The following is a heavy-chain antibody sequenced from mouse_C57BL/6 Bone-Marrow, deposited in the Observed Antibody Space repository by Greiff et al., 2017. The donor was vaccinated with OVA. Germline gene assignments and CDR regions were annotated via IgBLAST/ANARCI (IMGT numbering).Heavy chain of an antibody. CDR3: SRERDGSSSYYFDY. J-gene: IGHJ2*01. CDR2: ISYDGST. D-gene: IGHD1-1*01. V-gene: IGHV3-6*01. Sequence: EVKLMEPGPGLVKPSQSLSLTCSVTGYSITSGYYWNWIRQFPGNKLEWMDYISYDGSTNYNPSLKNRISITRDTSTHQFFLTLPSVTTEDTATDYYSRERDGSSSYYFDYWGQGTTLTVSS. CDR1: GYSITSGYY.